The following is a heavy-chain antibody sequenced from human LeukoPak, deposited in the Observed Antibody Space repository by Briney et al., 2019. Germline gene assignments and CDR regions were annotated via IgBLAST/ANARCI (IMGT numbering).Heavy chain of an antibody. Sequence: SVKVSCKASGGTFSSYAISWVRQAPGQGLEWMGGIIPTFGTANYAQKFQGRVTITTDESTSTAYMELSSLRSEDTAVYYCARGTEAGAQYYYDSSGYPQDAFDIWGQGTMVTVSS. CDR1: GGTFSSYA. CDR3: ARGTEAGAQYYYDSSGYPQDAFDI. J-gene: IGHJ3*02. V-gene: IGHV1-69*05. CDR2: IIPTFGTA. D-gene: IGHD3-22*01.